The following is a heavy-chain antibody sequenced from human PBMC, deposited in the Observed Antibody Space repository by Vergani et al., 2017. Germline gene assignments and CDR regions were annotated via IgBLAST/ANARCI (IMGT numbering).Heavy chain of an antibody. CDR2: TYYRSKWYN. V-gene: IGHV6-1*01. D-gene: IGHD5-18*01. Sequence: QVQLQQSGPGLVKPSQTLSLTCAISGDSVSSNSAAWNWIRQSPSRGLEWLGRTYYRSKWYNDYAVSVKSRITIDPDTSKNQFSLKLSSVTAADTAVYYCARDAGGYSYGQFDYWGQGTLVTVSS. J-gene: IGHJ4*02. CDR1: GDSVSSNSAA. CDR3: ARDAGGYSYGQFDY.